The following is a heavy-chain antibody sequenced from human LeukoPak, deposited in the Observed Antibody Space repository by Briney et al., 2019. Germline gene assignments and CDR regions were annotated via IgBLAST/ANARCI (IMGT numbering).Heavy chain of an antibody. V-gene: IGHV6-1*01. D-gene: IGHD6-19*01. Sequence: SQTLSLTCAISGDSVSSNSAAWNCIRQFRQSPSRGLEWLGTTYYRSKWYNDCAVSVKSRITINPDTSKNQFSPQLNSVTPEDTAVYYCARGDQWLDYWGQGTLVTVSS. CDR3: ARGDQWLDY. CDR1: GDSVSSNSAA. J-gene: IGHJ4*02. CDR2: TYYRSKWYN.